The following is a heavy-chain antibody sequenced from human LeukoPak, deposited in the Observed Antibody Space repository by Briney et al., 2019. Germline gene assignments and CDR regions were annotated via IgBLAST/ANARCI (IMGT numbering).Heavy chain of an antibody. D-gene: IGHD1-26*01. J-gene: IGHJ3*02. CDR2: ISSSSSYI. CDR3: VRGMWELPRSTFDI. V-gene: IGHV3-21*01. Sequence: GGTLRLSCAASGFTFSSYAMNWVRQAPGKGLEWVSSISSSSSYIYYADSVKGRFTISRDNAKNSLYLQMNSLRAEDTAVYYCVRGMWELPRSTFDIWGQGTMVTVSP. CDR1: GFTFSSYA.